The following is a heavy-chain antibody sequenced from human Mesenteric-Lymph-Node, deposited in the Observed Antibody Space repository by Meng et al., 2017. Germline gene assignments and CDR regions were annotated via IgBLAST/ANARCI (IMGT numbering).Heavy chain of an antibody. Sequence: SVKVSCKASGGTFSSYAISWVRQAPGQGLEWMGGIIPIFGTANYAQKFQGRVTITTDESTSTAYMELSSLRSEDTAVYYCARLIVVPAARYYFDYWGQGTLVTVSS. CDR3: ARLIVVPAARYYFDY. CDR2: IIPIFGTA. D-gene: IGHD2-2*01. J-gene: IGHJ4*02. CDR1: GGTFSSYA. V-gene: IGHV1-69*05.